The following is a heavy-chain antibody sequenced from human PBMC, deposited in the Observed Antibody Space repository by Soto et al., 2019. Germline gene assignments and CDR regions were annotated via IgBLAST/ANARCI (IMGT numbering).Heavy chain of an antibody. Sequence: GESLKISCKGSGYSFTSYWIGWVRQMPGKGLEWMGIIYPGDSDTRYSPSFQGQVTISADKSISTAYLQWSSLKASDTAMYYCARSSDSRSSHDAFDIWGQGTMVTVSS. CDR1: GYSFTSYW. CDR3: ARSSDSRSSHDAFDI. J-gene: IGHJ3*02. D-gene: IGHD6-6*01. V-gene: IGHV5-51*01. CDR2: IYPGDSDT.